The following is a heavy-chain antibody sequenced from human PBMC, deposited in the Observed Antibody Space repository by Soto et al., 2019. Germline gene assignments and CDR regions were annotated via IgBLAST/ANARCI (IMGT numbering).Heavy chain of an antibody. Sequence: ASVKVSCKTSGYTLNNYYIHWARQAPGQGLQWMGMINVRGGNTFYAQEFQVRVAMTSDTSASTVYMELNGLTSDDTAVYYCATSLGREFATGDYWRQGSPVTVSS. D-gene: IGHD2-15*01. CDR3: ATSLGREFATGDY. V-gene: IGHV1-46*02. CDR1: GYTLNNYY. J-gene: IGHJ4*02. CDR2: INVRGGNT.